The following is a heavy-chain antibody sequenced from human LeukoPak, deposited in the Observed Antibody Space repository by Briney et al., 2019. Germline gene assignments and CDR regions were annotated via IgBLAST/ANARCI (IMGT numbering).Heavy chain of an antibody. Sequence: ASVKVSCKASGYTFTSYAMNWVRQAPGQGLEWMGGIIPIFGTANYAQKFQGRVTITTDESTSTAYMELSSLRSEDTAVYYCARARNYYDIIVNAEYFQHWGQGTLVTVCS. V-gene: IGHV1-69*05. CDR1: GYTFTSYA. CDR2: IIPIFGTA. CDR3: ARARNYYDIIVNAEYFQH. D-gene: IGHD3-22*01. J-gene: IGHJ1*01.